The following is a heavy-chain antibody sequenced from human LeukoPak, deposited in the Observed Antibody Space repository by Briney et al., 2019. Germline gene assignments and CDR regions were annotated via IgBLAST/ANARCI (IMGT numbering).Heavy chain of an antibody. D-gene: IGHD3-3*01. CDR1: GFTVSSNY. Sequence: GGSLRLSCAASGFTVSSNYMSWVRQAPGKGLEWVSDIYSGGSTYYADSVKGRFTISRDNSKNTLYLQMNSLRAEDTAVYYCARDKYDFWSGLTRDYWGQGTLVTVSS. V-gene: IGHV3-53*01. J-gene: IGHJ4*02. CDR2: IYSGGST. CDR3: ARDKYDFWSGLTRDY.